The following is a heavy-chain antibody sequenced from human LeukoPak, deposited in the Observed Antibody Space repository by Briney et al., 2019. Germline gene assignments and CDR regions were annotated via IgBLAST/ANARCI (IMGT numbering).Heavy chain of an antibody. V-gene: IGHV4-39*07. Sequence: KSSETLSLTCIVSGGSINSFSYYWGWIRQPPGKGLEWIGGIYYSGTTYYDPSLKSRVTISLDTSKNQFSLKLSSVTAADTAVYYCARDQIVGATLDAFDIWGQGTMVTVSS. CDR1: GGSINSFSYY. CDR2: IYYSGTT. CDR3: ARDQIVGATLDAFDI. D-gene: IGHD1-26*01. J-gene: IGHJ3*02.